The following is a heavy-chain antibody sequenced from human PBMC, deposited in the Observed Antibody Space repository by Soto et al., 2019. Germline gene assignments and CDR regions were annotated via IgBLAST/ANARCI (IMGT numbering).Heavy chain of an antibody. J-gene: IGHJ3*02. CDR3: AKSLFGGPDT. CDR1: RFTFSTYA. V-gene: IGHV3-23*01. D-gene: IGHD2-15*01. CDR2: ISGGGGDT. Sequence: EVQLLESGGGLVQPGGSLRLSCAASRFTFSTYAMSWVRQAPGKGLEWVSGISGGGGDTSYADSVRGRFTCSRDNSKNTLYLQMTSLRSEDPALSYCAKSLFGGPDTWGQGTMVTVSS.